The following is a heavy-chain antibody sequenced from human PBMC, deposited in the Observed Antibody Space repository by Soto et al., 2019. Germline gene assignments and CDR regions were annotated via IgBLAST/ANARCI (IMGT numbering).Heavy chain of an antibody. D-gene: IGHD6-13*01. Sequence: QVQLQESGPGLVKPSQTLSLTCTVSSGSISSGGYYWSWIRQHPGKGLEWSGYIYYSGSTYYNPSLKSRVTISVDTSKNQFSLKLSSVTAADTAVYYCASSLPAEDIAAAGTFDYWGQGTLVTVSS. CDR1: SGSISSGGYY. J-gene: IGHJ4*02. V-gene: IGHV4-31*03. CDR2: IYYSGST. CDR3: ASSLPAEDIAAAGTFDY.